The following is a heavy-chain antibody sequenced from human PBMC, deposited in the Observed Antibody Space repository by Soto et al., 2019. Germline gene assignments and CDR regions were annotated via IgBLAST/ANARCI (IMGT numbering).Heavy chain of an antibody. D-gene: IGHD2-2*01. Sequence: PSETLSLTCAVSGYSISSSNWWGWIRQPPGKGLEWIGYIYYSGTTYYNPSLKSRVTMSVDTSKNQFSLKLTSVTAVDTAVYYCARDGSRGGYCISTSCSGSIDYWGQGTLVTVS. CDR3: ARDGSRGGYCISTSCSGSIDY. CDR1: GYSISSSNW. V-gene: IGHV4-28*03. J-gene: IGHJ4*02. CDR2: IYYSGTT.